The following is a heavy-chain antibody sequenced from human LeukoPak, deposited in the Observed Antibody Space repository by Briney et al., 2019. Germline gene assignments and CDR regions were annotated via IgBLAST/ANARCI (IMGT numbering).Heavy chain of an antibody. D-gene: IGHD6-13*01. CDR3: AKGAIAAAGMGGYFDY. Sequence: GGSLRLSCAASGFTFRNYAMSWVRQAPGKGLEWVSGIGDTGVSTYYTESVKGRFTISRDKSKNTLYLQMDSLRTEDTAVYYCAKGAIAAAGMGGYFDYWGQGTLVTVSS. J-gene: IGHJ4*02. V-gene: IGHV3-23*01. CDR2: IGDTGVST. CDR1: GFTFRNYA.